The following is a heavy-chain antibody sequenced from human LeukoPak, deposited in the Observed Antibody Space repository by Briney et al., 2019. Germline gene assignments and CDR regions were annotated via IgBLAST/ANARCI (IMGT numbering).Heavy chain of an antibody. CDR1: GGTFSSYA. J-gene: IGHJ4*02. D-gene: IGHD3-22*01. V-gene: IGHV1-69*01. CDR3: ARERGDYYDSSGYYRGYFDY. Sequence: SSVKVSCXASGGTFSSYAISWVRQAPGQGLEWMGGIIPIFGTANYAQKFQDRVTITADESTSTAYMELSSLRSEDTAVYYCARERGDYYDSSGYYRGYFDYWGQGTLVTVSS. CDR2: IIPIFGTA.